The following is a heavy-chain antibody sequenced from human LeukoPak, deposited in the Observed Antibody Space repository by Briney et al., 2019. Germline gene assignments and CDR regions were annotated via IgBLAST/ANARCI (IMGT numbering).Heavy chain of an antibody. CDR2: VYSEGGT. D-gene: IGHD1-1*01. CDR1: GFSVTSYA. V-gene: IGHV3-66*02. Sequence: GGSLRLSCVASGFSVTSYAVSWVRQAPGKAPEWVSLVYSEGGTHYADSVQGRFITSRDISKNTLYLQMSNLRIEDTGVYRCVRDRAAERAWVEFDPSGQGTVVTVFS. J-gene: IGHJ5*02. CDR3: VRDRAAERAWVEFDP.